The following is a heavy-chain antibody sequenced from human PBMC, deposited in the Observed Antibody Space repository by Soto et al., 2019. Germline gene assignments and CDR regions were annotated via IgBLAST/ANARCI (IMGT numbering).Heavy chain of an antibody. J-gene: IGHJ6*03. CDR1: GGSFSGYY. D-gene: IGHD6-13*01. CDR2: INHSGST. Sequence: SETLSLTCAVHGGSFSGYYWSWIRQPPGKGLEWIGEINHSGSTNYNPSLKSRVTISVDTSKNQFSLKLSSVTAADTAVYYCARVGRGQQLESCYMDVWGQGTTVTVSS. CDR3: ARVGRGQQLESCYMDV. V-gene: IGHV4-34*01.